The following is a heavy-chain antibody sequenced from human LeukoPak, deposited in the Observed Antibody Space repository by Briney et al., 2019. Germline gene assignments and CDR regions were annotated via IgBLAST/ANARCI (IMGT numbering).Heavy chain of an antibody. V-gene: IGHV3-23*01. D-gene: IGHD1-14*01. Sequence: GGSLRLSCAASGFTFSSYAMSWVRQAPGKGLEWVSVISGSGDSTYYADSVKGRFTFSRDSSKNTLYLQMNSLRAEDTAVYYCARGNPGGEFYWGQGTLVTVSS. J-gene: IGHJ4*02. CDR3: ARGNPGGEFY. CDR2: ISGSGDST. CDR1: GFTFSSYA.